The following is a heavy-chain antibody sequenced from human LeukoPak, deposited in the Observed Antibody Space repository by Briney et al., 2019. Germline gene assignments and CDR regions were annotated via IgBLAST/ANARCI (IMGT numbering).Heavy chain of an antibody. CDR3: ARLGIGVVPSAMLGDYYFDY. Sequence: SETLSLTCTVSGGSISSYYWSWIRQPPGKGLEWIAYIYYSGSTKYTPSLKSRVTISVDTSKSQFSLKLTSVTAADTAVYYCARLGIGVVPSAMLGDYYFDYWGQGTLVTVSS. D-gene: IGHD2-2*01. J-gene: IGHJ4*02. CDR1: GGSISSYY. V-gene: IGHV4-59*08. CDR2: IYYSGST.